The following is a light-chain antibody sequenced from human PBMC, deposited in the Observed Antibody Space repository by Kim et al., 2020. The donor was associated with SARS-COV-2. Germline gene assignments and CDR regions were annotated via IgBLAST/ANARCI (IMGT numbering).Light chain of an antibody. CDR3: QQYDSSSIT. J-gene: IGKJ5*01. V-gene: IGKV3-20*01. Sequence: PGERATLSCRASQSVSSSYLAWYQQKPGQAPRLLIYGASSRATGIPDRFSGSGSGTDFTLTISRLEPEDFAVYYCQQYDSSSITFGQGTRLEIK. CDR2: GAS. CDR1: QSVSSSY.